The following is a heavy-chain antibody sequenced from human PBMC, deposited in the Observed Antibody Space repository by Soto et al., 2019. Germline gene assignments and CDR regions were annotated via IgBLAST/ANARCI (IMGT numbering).Heavy chain of an antibody. D-gene: IGHD1-26*01. CDR3: ARVRSYGYYYYGMDV. V-gene: IGHV3-48*02. J-gene: IGHJ6*02. CDR2: ITSSSSTI. CDR1: GFTFSSYS. Sequence: EVQLVESGGGLVQPGGSLRLSCAASGFTFSSYSMNWVRQAPGKGLEWVSYITSSSSTIYYADSVKGRFTISRDNAKNSLYLQMNSLRDEDTAVYYCARVRSYGYYYYGMDVWGRGTTVTVSS.